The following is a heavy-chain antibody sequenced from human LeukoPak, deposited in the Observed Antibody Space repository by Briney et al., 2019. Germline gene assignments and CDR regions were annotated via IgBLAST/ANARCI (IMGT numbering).Heavy chain of an antibody. CDR2: MHTSGST. CDR3: ARDGYYYDSSGYRFDA. CDR1: GNSISSGGNY. Sequence: SETLSLTCTVSGNSISSGGNYWSRIRQPAGKGLEWIGRMHTSGSTNYNPSLKSRVTMSVDTSKNKFSLKLTSVTAADTAVYYCARDGYYYDSSGYRFDAWGQGTLVTVSS. V-gene: IGHV4-61*02. D-gene: IGHD3-22*01. J-gene: IGHJ5*02.